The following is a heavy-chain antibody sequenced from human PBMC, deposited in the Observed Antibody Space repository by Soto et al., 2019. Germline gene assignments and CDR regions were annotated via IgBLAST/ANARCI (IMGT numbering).Heavy chain of an antibody. D-gene: IGHD6-19*01. CDR1: GFTFSSYS. Sequence: PGGSLRLSCAASGFTFSSYSMNWVRQAPGKGLEWVSSISSSSSYIYYADSVKGRFTISRDNAKNSLYLQMNSLRAEDTAVYYCARDSAIAALNSGWYRRCNWFDPWGQGTLVTVSS. V-gene: IGHV3-21*01. CDR2: ISSSSSYI. J-gene: IGHJ5*02. CDR3: ARDSAIAALNSGWYRRCNWFDP.